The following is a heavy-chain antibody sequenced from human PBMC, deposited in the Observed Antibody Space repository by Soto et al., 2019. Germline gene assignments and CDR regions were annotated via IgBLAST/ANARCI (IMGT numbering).Heavy chain of an antibody. D-gene: IGHD3-9*01. J-gene: IGHJ5*02. Sequence: GGSLRLSCAASGFTFSSYGMHWVRQAPGKGLEWVAVIWYDGSNKYYADSVKGRFTISRDNSKNTLYLQMNSLRAEDTAVYYCARDPRGYYDILTGYYTGWFDPWGQGTLVTVSS. V-gene: IGHV3-33*01. CDR2: IWYDGSNK. CDR3: ARDPRGYYDILTGYYTGWFDP. CDR1: GFTFSSYG.